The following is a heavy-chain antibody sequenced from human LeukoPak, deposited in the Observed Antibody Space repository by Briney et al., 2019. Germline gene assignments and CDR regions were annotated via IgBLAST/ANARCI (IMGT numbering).Heavy chain of an antibody. J-gene: IGHJ4*02. D-gene: IGHD1-26*01. CDR1: GFTFSNYL. CDR2: ITGDGTNT. CDR3: ARQGSVGATPLDY. Sequence: GGSLRLSCAGSGFTFSNYLIHWVRQAPGKGLVWVSRITGDGTNTLYADSVQGRFTISRDNAENTVYLQMNSLRAEDTAVYYCARQGSVGATPLDYWVQGILVTVSS. V-gene: IGHV3-74*01.